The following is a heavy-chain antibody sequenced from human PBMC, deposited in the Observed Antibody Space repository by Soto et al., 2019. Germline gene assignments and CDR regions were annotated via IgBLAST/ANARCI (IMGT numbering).Heavy chain of an antibody. D-gene: IGHD2-15*01. CDR2: NFHTGTT. CDR1: GEYISSGYH. J-gene: IGHJ4*02. Sequence: SSETLSLTCTVSGEYISSGYHWAWIRQPPGKGLEWIASNFHTGTTSYNPSFKSRVTITVDTSANQFALKLNSVTAADSAVYFCARTDNVGFYPYCGQGSLVTVSS. CDR3: ARTDNVGFYPY. V-gene: IGHV4-38-2*02.